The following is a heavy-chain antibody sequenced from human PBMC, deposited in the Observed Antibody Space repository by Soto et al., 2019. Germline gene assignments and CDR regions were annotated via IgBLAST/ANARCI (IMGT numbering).Heavy chain of an antibody. Sequence: QVQLVQSGAEVKKPGSSVKVSCKASGGTFSSCAISWVRQAPGQGLEWMGGIIPIFGTANYAQKFQGRVTITADESTSTAYMELSSLRSEDTAVYYCARDLFGVVIPPRGMDVWGQGTTVTVSS. V-gene: IGHV1-69*01. J-gene: IGHJ6*02. CDR3: ARDLFGVVIPPRGMDV. CDR2: IIPIFGTA. D-gene: IGHD3-3*01. CDR1: GGTFSSCA.